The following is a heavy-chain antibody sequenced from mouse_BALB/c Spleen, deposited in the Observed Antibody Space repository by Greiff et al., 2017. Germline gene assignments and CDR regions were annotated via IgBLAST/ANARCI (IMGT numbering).Heavy chain of an antibody. CDR1: GFNIKDYY. D-gene: IGHD2-10*01. V-gene: IGHV14-4*02. CDR3: NAWPSYDGNGY. CDR2: IDPENGDT. J-gene: IGHJ2*01. Sequence: EVQLQQSGAELVRSGASVKLSCTASGFNIKDYYMHWVKQRPEQGLEWIGWIDPENGDTEYAPKFQGKATMTADTSSNTAYLQLSSLTSEDTAVYYCNAWPSYDGNGYWGQGTTLTVSS.